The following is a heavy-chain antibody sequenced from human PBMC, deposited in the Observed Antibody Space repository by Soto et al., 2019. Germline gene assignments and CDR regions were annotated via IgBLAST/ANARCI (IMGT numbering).Heavy chain of an antibody. V-gene: IGHV3-33*01. CDR2: IWYDGSKK. J-gene: IGHJ4*02. D-gene: IGHD1-1*01. CDR3: ARGFGHNSGALDY. Sequence: GGSLRLSCAAPGFNFGSYGMHWVRLAPGKGLEWAAVIWYDGSKKYSADSVKGRITISRDNSKNTLYLQMDSLRAEDTAVYYCARGFGHNSGALDYWGQGTLVTVSS. CDR1: GFNFGSYG.